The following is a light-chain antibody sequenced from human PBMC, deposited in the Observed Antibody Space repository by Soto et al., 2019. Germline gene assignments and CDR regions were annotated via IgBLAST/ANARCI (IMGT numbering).Light chain of an antibody. CDR1: SGDIGSYNR. V-gene: IGLV2-14*01. Sequence: QSALTQPASVSGSPGQSITISCTGTSGDIGSYNRVSWYQQHPGKAPKLIIYEVTDRPSGVSNRFSGSKSGNTASLTISGLQAEDEAEYYCSSYTIINTGARVFGTGTQLTVL. J-gene: IGLJ1*01. CDR3: SSYTIINTGARV. CDR2: EVT.